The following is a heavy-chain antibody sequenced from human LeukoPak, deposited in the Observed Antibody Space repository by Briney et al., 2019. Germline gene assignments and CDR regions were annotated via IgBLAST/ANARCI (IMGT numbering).Heavy chain of an antibody. D-gene: IGHD3-22*01. Sequence: SETLSLTCTVSGGSISSYYWSWIRQPPGKGLEWIGYIYYSGSTNYNPSLKSRVTISVDTSKNQFSLKLSSVIAADTAVYYCARGGHYYDSSGYYYRWGQGTLVTVSS. J-gene: IGHJ4*02. CDR1: GGSISSYY. CDR3: ARGGHYYDSSGYYYR. V-gene: IGHV4-59*01. CDR2: IYYSGST.